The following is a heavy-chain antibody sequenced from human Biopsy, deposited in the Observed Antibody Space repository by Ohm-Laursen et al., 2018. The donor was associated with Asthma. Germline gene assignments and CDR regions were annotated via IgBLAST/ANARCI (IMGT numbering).Heavy chain of an antibody. J-gene: IGHJ4*02. Sequence: SLRLSCAASGFTFSSYAMSWVRQAPGKGLEWVSAISGSGGSTYYADSVKGRFTISRDNSKNTLYLQMNSLRAEDTAVYYCAKDRDYDILTGPPGFDYWGLGTLATVSS. CDR2: ISGSGGST. CDR1: GFTFSSYA. CDR3: AKDRDYDILTGPPGFDY. D-gene: IGHD3-9*01. V-gene: IGHV3-23*01.